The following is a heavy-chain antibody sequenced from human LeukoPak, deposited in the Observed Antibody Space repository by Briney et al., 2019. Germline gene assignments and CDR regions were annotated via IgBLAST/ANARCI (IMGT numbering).Heavy chain of an antibody. Sequence: GGSLRLSCAASGFTFTTCAMSWVRQAPGKGLEWVSGISASGGSTYYADSVKGRVTISRDNSKNTVYLQMNSLRVEDTAVYYCAKAVWARYCTGVTCYSDYWGQGTLVTVSS. CDR1: GFTFTTCA. V-gene: IGHV3-23*01. CDR3: AKAVWARYCTGVTCYSDY. D-gene: IGHD2-8*02. J-gene: IGHJ4*02. CDR2: ISASGGST.